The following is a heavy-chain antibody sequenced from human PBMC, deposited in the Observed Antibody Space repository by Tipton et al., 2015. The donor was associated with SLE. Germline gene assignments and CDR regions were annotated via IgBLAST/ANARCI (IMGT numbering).Heavy chain of an antibody. Sequence: TLSLTCAVSGGSISSGGYSWSWIRQPPGKGLEWIGYIYHSGSTYYNPSLKSRVTISVDRSKNQFALKLSSVTAADTAVYYCARGGGGGQGAVDIWGPGTLGTASS. CDR1: GGSISSGGYS. J-gene: IGHJ3*02. CDR3: ARGGGGGQGAVDI. D-gene: IGHD3-10*01. CDR2: IYHSGST. V-gene: IGHV4-30-2*01.